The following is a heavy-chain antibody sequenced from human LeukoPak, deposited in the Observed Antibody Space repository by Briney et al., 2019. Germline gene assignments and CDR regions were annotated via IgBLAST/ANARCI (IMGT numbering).Heavy chain of an antibody. CDR2: IYYSGST. Sequence: SETLSLTCTVSGGSISSYYWSWIRQPPGKGLEWIGYIYYSGSTNYNPSLKSRVTISVDTSKNQFSLKLSSVTAADTAVYYCARVFDFWSGNYQGYYFDYWGQATLVTVSP. CDR1: GGSISSYY. D-gene: IGHD3-3*01. J-gene: IGHJ4*02. CDR3: ARVFDFWSGNYQGYYFDY. V-gene: IGHV4-59*01.